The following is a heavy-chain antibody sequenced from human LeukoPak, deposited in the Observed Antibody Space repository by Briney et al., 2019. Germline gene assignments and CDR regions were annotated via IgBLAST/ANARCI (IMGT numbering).Heavy chain of an antibody. V-gene: IGHV1-2*02. CDR2: INPNSGGT. Sequence: ASVKVSCKASGYTFTGYYMHRVRQAPGQGLEWMGWINPNSGGTNYAQKFQGRVTMTRDTSISTAYMELSRLRSDDTAVYYCARGSITGFWSGYFSYWGQGTLVTVSS. CDR3: ARGSITGFWSGYFSY. CDR1: GYTFTGYY. D-gene: IGHD3-3*01. J-gene: IGHJ4*02.